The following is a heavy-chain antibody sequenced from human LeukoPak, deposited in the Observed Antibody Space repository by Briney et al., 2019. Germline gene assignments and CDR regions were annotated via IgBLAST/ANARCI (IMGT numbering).Heavy chain of an antibody. CDR2: IYYSGST. CDR1: GGSISSSSYY. J-gene: IGHJ5*02. CDR3: ARSSGYSSSGGLNWFNT. D-gene: IGHD6-13*01. Sequence: SETLSLTCTVSGGSISSSSYYWGWIRQPPGKGLEWIGSIYYSGSTYYNPSLKSRVTISVDTSKNQFSLKLSSVTAADTAVYYCARSSGYSSSGGLNWFNTWGQGTLVTVSS. V-gene: IGHV4-39*01.